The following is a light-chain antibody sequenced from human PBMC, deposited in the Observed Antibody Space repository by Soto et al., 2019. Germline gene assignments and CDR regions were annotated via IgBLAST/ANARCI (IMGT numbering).Light chain of an antibody. J-gene: IGKJ2*01. V-gene: IGKV1-39*01. CDR2: AAS. CDR3: QQSYSSPYT. Sequence: DIQMTQSPSSLSASVGDRVTITCRASQSISSYLNWYQQKPGKAPELLIYAASSLRSGVPSRFSGSGSGTDFTLTIIGLQPEDFATYHCQQSYSSPYTFGQGTKLEIK. CDR1: QSISSY.